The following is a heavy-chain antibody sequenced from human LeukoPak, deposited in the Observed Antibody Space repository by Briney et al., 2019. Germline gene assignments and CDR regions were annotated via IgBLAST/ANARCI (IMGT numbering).Heavy chain of an antibody. Sequence: ASVNVSCKASGYTFTSYYMHWVRQAPGQGLEWMGIINPSAGSTSYAQKFQGRVTMTRDTSTSTVYMELGSLRSEDTAVYYCARGGLQLLAPLDYWGQGTLVTVSS. V-gene: IGHV1-46*01. J-gene: IGHJ4*02. CDR3: ARGGLQLLAPLDY. D-gene: IGHD5-18*01. CDR1: GYTFTSYY. CDR2: INPSAGST.